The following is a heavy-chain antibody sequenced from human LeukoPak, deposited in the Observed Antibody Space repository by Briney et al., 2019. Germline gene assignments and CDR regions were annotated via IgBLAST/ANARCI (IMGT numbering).Heavy chain of an antibody. J-gene: IGHJ5*02. V-gene: IGHV3-21*01. CDR2: ISSSSSYI. Sequence: PGGSLRLSCAASGFTFSSYSMNWVRQAPGKGLEWVSSISSSSSYIYYADSVKGRFTISRDNAKNSLYLQMNSLRAADTAVYYCARDLGPYNWFDPWGQGTLVTVSS. CDR3: ARDLGPYNWFDP. CDR1: GFTFSSYS.